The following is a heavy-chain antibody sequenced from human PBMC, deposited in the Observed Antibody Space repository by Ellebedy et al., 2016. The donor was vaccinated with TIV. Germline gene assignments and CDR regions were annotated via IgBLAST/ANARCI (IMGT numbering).Heavy chain of an antibody. D-gene: IGHD4/OR15-4a*01. CDR3: ARVYGDYRIDV. CDR2: ISSSSGYR. Sequence: GGSLRLSCAASGFTFSSYSMNWVRQAPGKGLEWVSSISSSSGYRYYADSVKGRFTISGDNAKNSLYLQMNSLRAEDTAVYYCARVYGDYRIDVWGQGTTVTVSS. J-gene: IGHJ6*02. V-gene: IGHV3-21*01. CDR1: GFTFSSYS.